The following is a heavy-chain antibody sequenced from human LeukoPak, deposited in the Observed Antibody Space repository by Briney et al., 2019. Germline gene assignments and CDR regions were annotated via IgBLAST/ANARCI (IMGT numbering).Heavy chain of an antibody. Sequence: GESLKISCKASGYKFSNYWIAWVRQMPGKGLERMGTIYPDDSDARYSPSFQGQVTLSVDKSVTTAYLQWSSLKASDTAIYYCARRPTTNFDFWGQGTPVTVSS. CDR3: ARRPTTNFDF. D-gene: IGHD1-26*01. CDR2: IYPDDSDA. V-gene: IGHV5-51*01. J-gene: IGHJ4*02. CDR1: GYKFSNYW.